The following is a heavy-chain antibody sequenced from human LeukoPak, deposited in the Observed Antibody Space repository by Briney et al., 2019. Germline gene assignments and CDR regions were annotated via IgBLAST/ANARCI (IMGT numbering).Heavy chain of an antibody. CDR3: ARSGWYHDAFDI. V-gene: IGHV3-30*03. CDR1: KFTFSSYG. Sequence: GGSLRLSCAASKFTFSSYGMHWVRQAPGKGLEWVAVISYDGSNKYYADSVKGRFTISRDNSKNTLYLQMNSLRAEDTAVYYCARSGWYHDAFDIWGQGTMVTVSS. J-gene: IGHJ3*02. CDR2: ISYDGSNK. D-gene: IGHD6-19*01.